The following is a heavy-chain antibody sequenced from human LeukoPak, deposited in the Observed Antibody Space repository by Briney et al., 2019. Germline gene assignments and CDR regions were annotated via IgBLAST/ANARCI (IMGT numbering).Heavy chain of an antibody. D-gene: IGHD1-26*01. J-gene: IGHJ4*02. Sequence: SETLSLTCTVSGGSFSSYYWSWIRQPPGKGLEWIGYIYYSGSTNYNPSLKSRVTISVDTSKNQFSLKLNSVTAADTAVYYCAREAVGATMVFDYWGQGTLVTVSS. CDR1: GGSFSSYY. CDR2: IYYSGST. V-gene: IGHV4-59*01. CDR3: AREAVGATMVFDY.